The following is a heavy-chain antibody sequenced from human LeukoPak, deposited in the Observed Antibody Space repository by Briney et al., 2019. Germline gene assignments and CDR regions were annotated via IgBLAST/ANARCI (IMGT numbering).Heavy chain of an antibody. CDR3: ARETVVPAAKNQGIWCDP. CDR1: GGSISSSSYY. J-gene: IGHJ5*02. CDR2: IYYSGST. D-gene: IGHD2-2*01. V-gene: IGHV4-39*07. Sequence: PSETLSLTCTVSGGSISSSSYYWGWIRQPPGKGLEWIGSIYYSGSTYYNPSLKSRVTISVDTSKNQFSLKLSSVTAADTAVYYCARETVVPAAKNQGIWCDPWGQGTLVTVSS.